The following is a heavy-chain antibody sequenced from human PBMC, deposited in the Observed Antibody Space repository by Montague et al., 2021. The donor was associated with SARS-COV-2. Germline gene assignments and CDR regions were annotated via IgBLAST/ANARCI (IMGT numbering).Heavy chain of an antibody. V-gene: IGHV2-70*01. CDR3: ARIRDYDILTGSYSGFDY. CDR1: GFSLSTSGMC. CDR2: IDWDDDK. J-gene: IGHJ4*02. Sequence: PALVKPTQTLTLTCTFSGFSLSTSGMCVSWIRQPPGKALEWLALIDWDDDKYYSTSLKTRLTISTDTPKNQVVLTMTNMDPVDTATYYCARIRDYDILTGSYSGFDYWGQGTLVTVSS. D-gene: IGHD3-9*01.